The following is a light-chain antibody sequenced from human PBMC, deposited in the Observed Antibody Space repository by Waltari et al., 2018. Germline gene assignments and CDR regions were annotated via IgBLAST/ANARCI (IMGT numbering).Light chain of an antibody. CDR1: SSDVGGYNS. J-gene: IGLJ2*01. CDR2: DVS. Sequence: QSALTQPASVSGSPGQSITISCTGTSSDVGGYNSVSWYQDHPGQAPKVIIYDVSDRPSGISERFSGSTSGNTASLTISGLQAEDEADYYCSSQASDNVVLFGGGTELTVL. CDR3: SSQASDNVVL. V-gene: IGLV2-14*03.